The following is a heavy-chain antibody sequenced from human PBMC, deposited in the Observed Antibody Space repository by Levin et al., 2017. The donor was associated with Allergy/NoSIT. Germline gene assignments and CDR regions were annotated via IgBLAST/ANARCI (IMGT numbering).Heavy chain of an antibody. CDR2: IKSKTDGGTV. J-gene: IGHJ4*02. D-gene: IGHD6-13*01. CDR3: TTYNSSWYYFDY. V-gene: IGHV3-15*01. CDR1: GFSFTNGW. Sequence: LSLTCAASGFSFTNGWMSWARPAPGKGLEWVGRIKSKTDGGTVEYAAPVKGRFIISRDDSKNTLYLQMNSLKTEDTAVYYCTTYNSSWYYFDYWGQGTLVTVSS.